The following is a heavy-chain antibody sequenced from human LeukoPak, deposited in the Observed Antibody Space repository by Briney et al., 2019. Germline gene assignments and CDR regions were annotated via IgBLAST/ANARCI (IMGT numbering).Heavy chain of an antibody. D-gene: IGHD2-21*02. CDR3: ARVQVTALSGRDY. J-gene: IGHJ4*02. Sequence: GASVKVSCKASGYTFTGNYIHWVRQAPGQGLEWMGWINPNSGGTNYAQKFQGRVTMTRDTSISTAYMELSRVRSDDTAVYYCARVQVTALSGRDYWGQGTLVTVSS. CDR1: GYTFTGNY. V-gene: IGHV1-2*02. CDR2: INPNSGGT.